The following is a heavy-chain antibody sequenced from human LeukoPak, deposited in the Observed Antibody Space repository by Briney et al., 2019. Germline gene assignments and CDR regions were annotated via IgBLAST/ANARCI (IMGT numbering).Heavy chain of an antibody. J-gene: IGHJ4*02. Sequence: GGSLRLSCAASGFTFSSYTMSWVRQAPGKGLEWVPTITTSDGNTYYADSVKGRFTVSRDNSKNTLYLQMNSLRAEDTAVYYCAKDGGLWVSAHWGDSWGRGTLVTVSS. CDR2: ITTSDGNT. CDR1: GFTFSSYT. V-gene: IGHV3-23*01. CDR3: AKDGGLWVSAHWGDS. D-gene: IGHD7-27*01.